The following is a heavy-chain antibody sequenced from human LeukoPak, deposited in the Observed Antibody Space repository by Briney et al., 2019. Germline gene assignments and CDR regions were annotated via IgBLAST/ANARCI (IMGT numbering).Heavy chain of an antibody. CDR3: ARSRSGYSYDHAAFEI. D-gene: IGHD5-18*01. J-gene: IGHJ3*02. CDR1: GDSISTYY. V-gene: IGHV4-59*01. Sequence: SETLPLTCTVSGDSISTYYWSWIRLPPGKGLEWIAYIDYRGSTTYNPSLRSRVTISVDTSRNQFSLKLYSVTAADTAVYYCARSRSGYSYDHAAFEIWGQGTMVTVSS. CDR2: IDYRGST.